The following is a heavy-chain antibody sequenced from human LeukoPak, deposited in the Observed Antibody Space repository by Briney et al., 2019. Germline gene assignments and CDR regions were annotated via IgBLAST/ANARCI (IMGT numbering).Heavy chain of an antibody. D-gene: IGHD2-21*01. Sequence: ASVKVSCKASGYSFTDFYIHWVRQAPGQGLEWMGWINPNSGGTKYAQKFHGRVTMTRDTSISTAYMELSRLRSDDTAVYYCARGDVVVIAPGYYYYMDVWGKGTTVTVSS. J-gene: IGHJ6*03. CDR1: GYSFTDFY. V-gene: IGHV1-2*02. CDR3: ARGDVVVIAPGYYYYMDV. CDR2: INPNSGGT.